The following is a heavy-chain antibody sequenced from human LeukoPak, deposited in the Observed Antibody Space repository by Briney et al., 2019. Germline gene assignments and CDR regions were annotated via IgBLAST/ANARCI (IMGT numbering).Heavy chain of an antibody. D-gene: IGHD3-10*01. J-gene: IGHJ4*02. Sequence: ASVKVSCKASGYTFSSYGITWVRQAPGQGLEWMGWISAYNGDTNYGQKFQGRVTMTTDTFTTTGYMELRSLRLDDTAIYFCAAGGHYYGSGSRALDHWRQGTLVTVSS. CDR3: AAGGHYYGSGSRALDH. CDR2: ISAYNGDT. V-gene: IGHV1-18*01. CDR1: GYTFSSYG.